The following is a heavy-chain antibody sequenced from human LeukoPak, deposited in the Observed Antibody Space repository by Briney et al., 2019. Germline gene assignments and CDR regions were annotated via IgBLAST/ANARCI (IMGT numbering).Heavy chain of an antibody. CDR2: IIPILGIA. CDR1: GSTFSSYS. V-gene: IGHV1-69*04. Sequence: SVKVSCKASGSTFSSYSISWVRQAPGQGLEWMGSIIPILGIANYAQKFQGRVTITADKSTSTAYMELSSLRSEDTAVYYCARGPVEMAAQSHYWGQGTLVTVSS. J-gene: IGHJ4*02. CDR3: ARGPVEMAAQSHY. D-gene: IGHD5-24*01.